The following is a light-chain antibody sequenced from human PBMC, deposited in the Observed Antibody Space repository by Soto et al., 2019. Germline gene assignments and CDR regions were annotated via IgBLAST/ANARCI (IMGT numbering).Light chain of an antibody. J-gene: IGKJ4*01. V-gene: IGKV3-20*01. CDR1: QSVSSATY. Sequence: EIVLTQSPGTLSLSPGERATLSCRASQSVSSATYLAWYQQKPGQPPRLLISGASSRAADIPDRFSGSGSGTDFTLTISRLEPEDFAVYFCQQYGDSPLTFGGGTRVETK. CDR2: GAS. CDR3: QQYGDSPLT.